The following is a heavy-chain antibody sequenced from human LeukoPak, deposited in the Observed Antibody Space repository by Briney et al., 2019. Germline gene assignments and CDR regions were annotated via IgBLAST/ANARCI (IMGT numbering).Heavy chain of an antibody. CDR2: IRYDGSKK. Sequence: PGGSLRLSCAASGFTFSSYGMHWVRQAPGKGLEWVAFIRYDGSKKYYADSVKGRFTIPRDNSKNTLYLQMNSLRAEYTAVYYCAKEAIYSSSWYSADYWGQGTLVTVSS. J-gene: IGHJ4*02. CDR3: AKEAIYSSSWYSADY. D-gene: IGHD6-13*01. CDR1: GFTFSSYG. V-gene: IGHV3-30*02.